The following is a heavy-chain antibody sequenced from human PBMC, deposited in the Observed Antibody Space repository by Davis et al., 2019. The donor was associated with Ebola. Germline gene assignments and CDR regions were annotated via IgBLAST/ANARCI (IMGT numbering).Heavy chain of an antibody. Sequence: GESLKISCTASGFTFADYALSWFRKAPGKGLEWVGFIRSKTYGGTADYAASVKGRFSILRDDSKGIAYLEMSSLKTEDTAVYYCTRVDGYTRGVDGDYWGQGTLVTVSS. CDR1: GFTFADYA. CDR3: TRVDGYTRGVDGDY. J-gene: IGHJ4*02. CDR2: IRSKTYGGTA. D-gene: IGHD5-18*01. V-gene: IGHV3-49*03.